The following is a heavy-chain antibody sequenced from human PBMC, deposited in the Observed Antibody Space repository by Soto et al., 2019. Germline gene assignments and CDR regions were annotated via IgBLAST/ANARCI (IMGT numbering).Heavy chain of an antibody. J-gene: IGHJ3*02. D-gene: IGHD2-2*01. Sequence: SETLSLTCTVSGGSISTYYWSWIRQPPGKGLEWIGYIYYSGSTYYNPSLKSRVTMSVDTSRNQLLLQLNSVTAADTAVYYCARLGCCSSTDCYVNAFEIWGQGTMVTVSS. CDR1: GGSISTYY. V-gene: IGHV4-59*01. CDR3: ARLGCCSSTDCYVNAFEI. CDR2: IYYSGST.